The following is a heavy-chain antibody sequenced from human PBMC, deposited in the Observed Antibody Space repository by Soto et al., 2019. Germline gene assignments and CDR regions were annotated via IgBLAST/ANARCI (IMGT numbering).Heavy chain of an antibody. CDR3: ARGSSESYYYYGMDV. CDR1: GYTFTSYA. CDR2: INAGNGNT. Sequence: ASVKFSCKASGYTFTSYAMHWVRQAPGQRLEWMGWINAGNGNTKYSQKFQGRVTITRDTSASTAYMELSSLRSEDTAVYSCARGSSESYYYYGMDVWGQGTTVIVSS. D-gene: IGHD3-22*01. V-gene: IGHV1-3*01. J-gene: IGHJ6*02.